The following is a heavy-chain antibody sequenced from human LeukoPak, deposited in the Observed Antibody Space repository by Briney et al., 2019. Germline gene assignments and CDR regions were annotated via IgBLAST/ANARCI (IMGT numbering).Heavy chain of an antibody. J-gene: IGHJ6*02. CDR1: GFTVSSNY. CDR3: ARVRMATSYYYYYGMDV. Sequence: GSLRLSCAASGFTVSSNYMSWVRQAPGKGLEWVSVICSGGSTYYADSVKGRFTISRHNSKNTLYLQMNSLRAEDTAVYYCARVRMATSYYYYYGMDVWGQGTTVTVSS. V-gene: IGHV3-53*04. D-gene: IGHD5-24*01. CDR2: ICSGGST.